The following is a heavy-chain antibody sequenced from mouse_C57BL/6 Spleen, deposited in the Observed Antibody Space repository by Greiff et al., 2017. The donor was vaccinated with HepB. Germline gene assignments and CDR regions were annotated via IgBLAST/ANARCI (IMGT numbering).Heavy chain of an antibody. J-gene: IGHJ4*01. CDR2: IDPENGDT. CDR3: TTPYGSNKNYAMDY. D-gene: IGHD1-1*01. Sequence: EVQLQQSGAELVRPGASVKLSCTASGFNIKDDYMHWVKQRPEQGLEWIGWIDPENGDTEYASKFQGKATITADTSSNTAYLQLSSLTTEDTPVYYCTTPYGSNKNYAMDYWSKGTSVTVSS. V-gene: IGHV14-4*01. CDR1: GFNIKDDY.